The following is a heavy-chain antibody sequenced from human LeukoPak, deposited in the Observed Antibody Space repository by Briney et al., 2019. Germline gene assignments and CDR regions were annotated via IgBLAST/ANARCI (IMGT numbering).Heavy chain of an antibody. Sequence: TGGSLRLSCAASGFTFSSYEMNWVRQAPGKGLEWVANIKQDGSEKYYVDSVKGRFTISRDNAKNSLYLQMNSLRAEDTAVYYCARDYHPTIFGVAYPDYWGQGTLVTVSS. CDR3: ARDYHPTIFGVAYPDY. V-gene: IGHV3-7*01. CDR2: IKQDGSEK. CDR1: GFTFSSYE. J-gene: IGHJ4*02. D-gene: IGHD3-3*01.